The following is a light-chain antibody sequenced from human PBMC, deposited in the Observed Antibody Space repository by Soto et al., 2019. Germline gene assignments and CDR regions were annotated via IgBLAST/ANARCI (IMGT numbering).Light chain of an antibody. V-gene: IGKV1-9*01. CDR2: AVF. CDR3: QQLDSYPLT. J-gene: IGKJ4*01. CDR1: QDISNF. Sequence: PLTQSTSFLSASVVDRVTITCRASQDISNFLAWFQQKPGRAPKLLIYAVFTLQSGVPSRFSGSGSGAEFTLTISSLQPEDFATYYCQQLDSYPLTFGGGTKVDNK.